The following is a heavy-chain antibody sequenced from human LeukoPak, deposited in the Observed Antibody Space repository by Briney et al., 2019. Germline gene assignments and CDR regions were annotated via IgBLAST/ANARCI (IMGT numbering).Heavy chain of an antibody. CDR1: RFTVSSSY. CDR2: IDSGGYT. J-gene: IGHJ4*02. D-gene: IGHD6-19*01. Sequence: GGSLRLSCAASRFTVSSSYMNWVRQAPGKGLECVSLIDSGGYTYYADSVKGRFTISRDNSKNTLYLQMSSLRVEDTAVYYCARGGSGWYAFDSWGQGTLVTVSS. V-gene: IGHV3-66*01. CDR3: ARGGSGWYAFDS.